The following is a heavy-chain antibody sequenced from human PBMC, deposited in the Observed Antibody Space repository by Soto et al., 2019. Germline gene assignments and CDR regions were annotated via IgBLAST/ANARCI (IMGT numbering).Heavy chain of an antibody. Sequence: GGSLRLSCAASGFTFSSYAMSWVRQAPGKGLEWVSAISGSGGSTYYADSVKGRFTISRDNSKNTLYLQMNSLRAEDTAVYYCAKDRDPAVAGTKDVYYMDVWGKGTTVTVSS. D-gene: IGHD6-19*01. J-gene: IGHJ6*03. CDR3: AKDRDPAVAGTKDVYYMDV. CDR2: ISGSGGST. CDR1: GFTFSSYA. V-gene: IGHV3-23*01.